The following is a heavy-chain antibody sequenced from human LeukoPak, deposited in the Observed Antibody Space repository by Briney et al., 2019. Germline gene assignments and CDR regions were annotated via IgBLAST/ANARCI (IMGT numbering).Heavy chain of an antibody. Sequence: GGSLRLSCAASGFTFSDYWIHWVRQAPGKGLVWVSRNNTDGSITNYADSVKGRFSISRDNAKNTLYLQMSSLRAEDTAVYYCARDRGPRTGFMVREAYDYWGQGTLVTVSS. V-gene: IGHV3-74*01. CDR1: GFTFSDYW. J-gene: IGHJ4*02. CDR3: ARDRGPRTGFMVREAYDY. D-gene: IGHD3-10*01. CDR2: NNTDGSIT.